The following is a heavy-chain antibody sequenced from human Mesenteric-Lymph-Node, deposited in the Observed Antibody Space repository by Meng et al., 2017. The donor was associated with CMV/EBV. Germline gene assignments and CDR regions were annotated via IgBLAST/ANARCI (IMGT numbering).Heavy chain of an antibody. D-gene: IGHD3-10*01. CDR2: IFYTGST. V-gene: IGHV4-30-2*01. CDR3: ANDYGSGSYRFDH. J-gene: IGHJ4*02. CDR1: GGSVSNGDHS. Sequence: SGGSVSNGDHSWSWVRQPPGRGLELLGYIFYTGSTYYNPSLKGRVTMSMDRSKNQFSLKLTSVTAADTAVYYCANDYGSGSYRFDHWGQGTLVTVSS.